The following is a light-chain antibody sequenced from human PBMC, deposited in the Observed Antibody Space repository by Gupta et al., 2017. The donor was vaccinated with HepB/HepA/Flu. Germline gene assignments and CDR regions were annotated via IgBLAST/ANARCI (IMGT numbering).Light chain of an antibody. CDR3: QSFDSSRSGWV. J-gene: IGLJ3*02. CDR1: RPNIGAGYD. Sequence: QSVLTPPPSVSGAPGQRVTIPCTGSRPNIGAGYDVHWYQQPPGTAPNLLIYGNSNRPSGVPDRFSGSKSGTSASLAITGLQAEDEADYYCQSFDSSRSGWVFGGGTKLTVL. V-gene: IGLV1-40*01. CDR2: GNS.